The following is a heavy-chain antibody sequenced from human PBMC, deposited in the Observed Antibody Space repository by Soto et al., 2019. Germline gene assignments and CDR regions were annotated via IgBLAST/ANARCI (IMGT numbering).Heavy chain of an antibody. V-gene: IGHV4-31*03. CDR1: GGSISSGGYY. CDR3: ARDGGDGYKAPYFDY. CDR2: IYYNGIT. D-gene: IGHD3-16*01. J-gene: IGHJ4*02. Sequence: QVQLQESGPGLVQPSQTLSLTCTVSGGSISSGGYYWSWIRQHPGKGLEWIGYIYYNGITYYNPSRKSRVTIXVDXSXIQFSLKLSSVTAADTAVYYCARDGGDGYKAPYFDYWGQGTLVTVSS.